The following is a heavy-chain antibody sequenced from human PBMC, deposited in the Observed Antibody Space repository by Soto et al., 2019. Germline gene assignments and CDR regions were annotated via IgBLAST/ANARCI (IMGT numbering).Heavy chain of an antibody. CDR2: ISYGGDNT. D-gene: IGHD6-13*01. Sequence: QVQLVESGGGVVLPGRSLRISCAASGVIFSDYAMHWVRQAPGKGLEWVAGISYGGDNTYYADSVRGRFAISRDNLKNTLDLQMNSLNPEDTAVYHCAKARHSTSWYGLEADLWGQGTLVTVSS. CDR3: AKARHSTSWYGLEADL. V-gene: IGHV3-30*09. J-gene: IGHJ4*02. CDR1: GVIFSDYA.